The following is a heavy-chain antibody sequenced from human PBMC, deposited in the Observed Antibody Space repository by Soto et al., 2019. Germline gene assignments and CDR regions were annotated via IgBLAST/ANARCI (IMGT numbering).Heavy chain of an antibody. D-gene: IGHD3-10*01. CDR2: TYYRSKWFH. Sequence: QGQLQQSGPGLVKPSQTLSLTCAISGDSVSSDITSWNWIRQSPSRGLEWLGRTYYRSKWFHDYAASVKSRITINPDTSKNQCSLELNSMTPEDTAVYYCARGNALDVWGQGT. J-gene: IGHJ3*01. V-gene: IGHV6-1*01. CDR3: ARGNALDV. CDR1: GDSVSSDITS.